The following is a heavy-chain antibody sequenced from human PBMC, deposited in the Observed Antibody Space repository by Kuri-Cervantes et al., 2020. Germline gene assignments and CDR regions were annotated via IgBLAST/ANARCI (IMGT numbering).Heavy chain of an antibody. V-gene: IGHV3-7*01. CDR3: AKEAHSSGYLGF. D-gene: IGHD3-22*01. CDR2: IKQDGSEK. CDR1: GFTFSSYW. J-gene: IGHJ4*02. Sequence: GGSLRLSCAASGFTFSSYWMSWVRQAPGKGLEWVANIKQDGSEKYYVDSVKGRFTISRDNSKNTLYLQMNSLRAEDTAVYYCAKEAHSSGYLGFWGQGTLVTVSS.